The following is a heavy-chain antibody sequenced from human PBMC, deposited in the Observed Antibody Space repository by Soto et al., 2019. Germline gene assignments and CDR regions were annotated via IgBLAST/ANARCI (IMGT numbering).Heavy chain of an antibody. J-gene: IGHJ4*02. CDR1: GYTFTSYG. D-gene: IGHD5-18*01. Sequence: QVQLVQSGAEVKKPGASGKVSCKASGYTFTSYGISWGRQAPGQRLEGMGWISAYNGNTNYAQKLQGRVTMTTDTSTSTAYMELRSLRSDDTAVYYCARGGRRAGYSYGNFDYWGQGTLVTVSS. CDR2: ISAYNGNT. CDR3: ARGGRRAGYSYGNFDY. V-gene: IGHV1-18*04.